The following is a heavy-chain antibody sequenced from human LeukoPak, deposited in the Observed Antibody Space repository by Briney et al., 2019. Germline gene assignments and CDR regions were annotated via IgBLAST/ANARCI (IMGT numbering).Heavy chain of an antibody. V-gene: IGHV1-3*01. CDR1: GYTFTSYA. Sequence: ASVTVSCKASGYTFTSYAMHWVRQAPGQRLEWMGWINAGNGNTKYSQKFQGRVTITRDTSASTAYMELSSLRSEDTAVYYCARGNSGSSWYSPYYYYYGMDVWGQGTTVTVSS. CDR3: ARGNSGSSWYSPYYYYYGMDV. J-gene: IGHJ6*02. CDR2: INAGNGNT. D-gene: IGHD6-13*01.